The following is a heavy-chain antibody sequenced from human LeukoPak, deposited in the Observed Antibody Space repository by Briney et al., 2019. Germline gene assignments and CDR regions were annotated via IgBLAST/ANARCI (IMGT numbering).Heavy chain of an antibody. D-gene: IGHD4-17*01. CDR2: NRDSGET. CDR3: ARDRAVTQDWVEFDP. V-gene: IGHV3-66*03. CDR1: GFSVSNYY. Sequence: GGSLRLSCAGSGFSVSNYYMSWVRQAPGKGLEWVSLNRDSGETFYADSVKGRFTISRDNSKNTMYLRMNRLRVEDTAVYFCARDRAVTQDWVEFDPWGQGTLVTVSS. J-gene: IGHJ5*02.